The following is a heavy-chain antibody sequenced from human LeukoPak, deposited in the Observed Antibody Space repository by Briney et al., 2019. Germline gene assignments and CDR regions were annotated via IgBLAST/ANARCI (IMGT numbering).Heavy chain of an antibody. CDR3: ARRVTSNWFDP. Sequence: PSETLSLTCTVSGGSISSYFWSWIRQPPGQGLEWIGYMYYSGSTNYNPSLKSRVTIPVDTSKNQFSLKLSSVTAADTAVYYCARRVTSNWFDPWGQGTLVTVSS. CDR1: GGSISSYF. V-gene: IGHV4-59*08. J-gene: IGHJ5*02. D-gene: IGHD2-21*02. CDR2: MYYSGST.